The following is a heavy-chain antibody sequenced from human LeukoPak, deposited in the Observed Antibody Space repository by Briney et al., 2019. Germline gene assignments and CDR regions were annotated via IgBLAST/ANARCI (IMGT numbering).Heavy chain of an antibody. CDR3: AREAAVAGSGYYFDY. Sequence: GRSLRLSCAASGFTFSSYAMHWVRQAPGKGLEWVAVISYDGSNKYYADSVKGRFTISRDNSKNTLYLQMNSLRAEDTAVYYCAREAAVAGSGYYFDYWGQGTLVTVSS. D-gene: IGHD6-19*01. CDR2: ISYDGSNK. J-gene: IGHJ4*02. V-gene: IGHV3-30*04. CDR1: GFTFSSYA.